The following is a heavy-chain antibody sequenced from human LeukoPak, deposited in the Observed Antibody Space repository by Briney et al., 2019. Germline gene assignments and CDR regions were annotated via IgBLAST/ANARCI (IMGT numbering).Heavy chain of an antibody. D-gene: IGHD3-22*01. J-gene: IGHJ4*02. V-gene: IGHV3-23*01. CDR1: GFSFSSHV. CDR2: ISGSGGDT. Sequence: PGGSRRLSCAASGFSFSSHVMHWVRQAPGKGLEWVSGISGSGGDTYYADSVKGRFTIPRDNSKNTLNLQMNSLRAEDTALYYCAKDQNYESSGYYGGFDYWGQGTLVTVSS. CDR3: AKDQNYESSGYYGGFDY.